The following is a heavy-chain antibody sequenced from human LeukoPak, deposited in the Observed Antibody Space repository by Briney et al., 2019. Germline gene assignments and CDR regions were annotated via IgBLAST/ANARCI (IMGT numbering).Heavy chain of an antibody. CDR2: IYYSGST. V-gene: IGHV4-61*05. CDR1: GGSISRSSYY. Sequence: PSETLSLTCTVSGGSISRSSYYWGWIRQPPGKGLEWIGYIYYSGSTNYNPSLKSRVTISVDTSNNQFSLKLSSVTAADTAVYYCARGGSSWLNWFAPWGQGTLVTVSS. CDR3: ARGGSSWLNWFAP. D-gene: IGHD6-13*01. J-gene: IGHJ5*02.